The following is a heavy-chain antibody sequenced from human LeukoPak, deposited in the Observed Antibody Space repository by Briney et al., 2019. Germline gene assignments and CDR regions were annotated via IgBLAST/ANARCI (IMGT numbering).Heavy chain of an antibody. CDR3: ASKHYYDSSGYYYGSSYFDY. V-gene: IGHV3-23*01. CDR1: GFTFSSYA. J-gene: IGHJ4*02. CDR2: ISGSGGST. D-gene: IGHD3-22*01. Sequence: GGSLRLSCAASGFTFSSYAMSWVRQAPGKGLEWVSAISGSGGSTYYADSVKGRFTISRDNSKNTLYLQMNSLRAEDTAIYYCASKHYYDSSGYYYGSSYFDYWGQETLVTVSS.